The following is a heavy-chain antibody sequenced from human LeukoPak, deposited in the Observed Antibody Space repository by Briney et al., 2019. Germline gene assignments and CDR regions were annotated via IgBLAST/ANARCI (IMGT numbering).Heavy chain of an antibody. J-gene: IGHJ4*02. V-gene: IGHV3-21*01. D-gene: IGHD5-12*01. CDR2: ISSSSSYI. Sequence: GGCLRLSCAASGFTFSSYSMNWVRQAPGKGLEWVLSISSSSSYIYYADSVKGRFTISRDTAKNSLYLQMNSLRVEDTAVYYSGGNGLYSGYDSANYWGQGTMVTVSS. CDR1: GFTFSSYS. CDR3: GGNGLYSGYDSANY.